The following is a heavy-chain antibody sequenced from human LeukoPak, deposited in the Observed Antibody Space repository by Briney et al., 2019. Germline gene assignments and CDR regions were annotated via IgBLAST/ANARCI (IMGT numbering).Heavy chain of an antibody. CDR2: ISSSSSYI. Sequence: GGSLRLSCAASGFTFSTYAMHWVRQAPGKGLEWVSSISSSSSYIYYADSVKGRSTISRDNAKNSLYLQMNSLRAEDTAVYYCARDTAMIVVVTQFDYWGQGTLVTVSS. V-gene: IGHV3-21*04. CDR1: GFTFSTYA. D-gene: IGHD3-22*01. J-gene: IGHJ4*02. CDR3: ARDTAMIVVVTQFDY.